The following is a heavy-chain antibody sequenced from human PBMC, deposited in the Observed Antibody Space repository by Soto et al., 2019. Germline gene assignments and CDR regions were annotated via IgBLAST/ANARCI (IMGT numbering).Heavy chain of an antibody. CDR1: GFTFSSYS. CDR2: ISSASTSI. V-gene: IGHV3-21*01. Sequence: EVQLVESGGGLVKPGGSLRLSRAASGFTFSSYSMNWVRQAPGKGLEWVSSISSASTSIYYADSVKGRFTISRDNAKNSLYLQMNSLGAEDTAVYYCARARGSATGYDDYWGQGTLVTVSS. CDR3: ARARGSATGYDDY. D-gene: IGHD2-15*01. J-gene: IGHJ4*02.